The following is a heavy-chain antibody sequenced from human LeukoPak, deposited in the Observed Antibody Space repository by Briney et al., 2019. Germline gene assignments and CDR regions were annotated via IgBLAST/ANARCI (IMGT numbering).Heavy chain of an antibody. V-gene: IGHV1-69*05. J-gene: IGHJ4*02. CDR1: GGTFSSYA. D-gene: IGHD7-27*01. Sequence: SVKVSCKASGGTFSSYAISWVRQAPGQGLEWMGGIIPIFGTANYAQKFQGRVTMTTDTSTSTAYMELRSLRSDDTAVYYCAKGSTLGYWGQGTLVTVSS. CDR3: AKGSTLGY. CDR2: IIPIFGTA.